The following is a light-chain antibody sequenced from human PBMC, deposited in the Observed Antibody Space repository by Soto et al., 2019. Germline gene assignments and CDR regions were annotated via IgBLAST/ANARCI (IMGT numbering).Light chain of an antibody. V-gene: IGKV3-20*01. J-gene: IGKJ1*01. CDR1: QSVSSSY. CDR2: GAS. CDR3: QQYGVSLWT. Sequence: EIVLTQSPGTLSLSPGERATLSCRASQSVSSSYLAWYQQKPGQAPRLLMYGASSRATGIPDRFSGSGSGTDFTITIIRLEPEDFAVYYCQQYGVSLWTFGQGTKVEIK.